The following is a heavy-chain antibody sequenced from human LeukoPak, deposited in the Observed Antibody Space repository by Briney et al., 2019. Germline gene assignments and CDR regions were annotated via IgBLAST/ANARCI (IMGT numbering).Heavy chain of an antibody. J-gene: IGHJ4*02. CDR3: ARAPSHPTVTTLHFDY. Sequence: SQTLSPTCAISGDSVSSNSAAWNWIRQSPSRGLEWLGRTYYRSKWYNDYAVSVKSRITINPDTSKSQFSLQLNSVTPEDTAVYYCARAPSHPTVTTLHFDYWGQGTLVTVSS. CDR1: GDSVSSNSAA. V-gene: IGHV6-1*01. D-gene: IGHD4-11*01. CDR2: TYYRSKWYN.